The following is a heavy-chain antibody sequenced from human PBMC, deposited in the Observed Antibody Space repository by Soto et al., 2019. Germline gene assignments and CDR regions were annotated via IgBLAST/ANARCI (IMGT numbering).Heavy chain of an antibody. CDR1: GGSFSSYY. D-gene: IGHD1-7*01. CDR3: ARLRGPYNWNYVDP. J-gene: IGHJ5*02. CDR2: IYYSGST. V-gene: IGHV4-39*01. Sequence: SETLSLTCAVYGGSFSSYYWGWIRQPPGKGLEWIGSIYYSGSTYYNPSLKSRVTISVDTSKNQFSLKLSSVTAADTAVYYCARLRGPYNWNYVDPWGQGTLVTVSS.